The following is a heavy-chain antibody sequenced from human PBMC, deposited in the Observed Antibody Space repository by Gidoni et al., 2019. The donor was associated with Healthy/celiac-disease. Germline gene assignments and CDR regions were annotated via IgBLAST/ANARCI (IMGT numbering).Heavy chain of an antibody. Sequence: QVQLVQSGAEVKKPGASVKVSCKASGYTFTGYYMHWVRQAPGQGLEWMGWINPNSGGTNYAQKFQGRVTMTRDTSISTAYMELSRLRSDDTAVYYCARGYRYSSGWYGEAFDIWGQGTMVTVSS. V-gene: IGHV1-2*02. CDR1: GYTFTGYY. CDR2: INPNSGGT. J-gene: IGHJ3*02. D-gene: IGHD6-19*01. CDR3: ARGYRYSSGWYGEAFDI.